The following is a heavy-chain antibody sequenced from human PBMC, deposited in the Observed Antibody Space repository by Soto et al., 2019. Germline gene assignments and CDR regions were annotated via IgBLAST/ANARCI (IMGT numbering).Heavy chain of an antibody. CDR3: ARDLGGWPDY. Sequence: ASVKVSCKASGYTFNKYAMQWVRQAPGQRLEWMGWINAGNGNTHYAQKLQGRVTMTRDTSASTAYMELSSLRSEDTAVYYCARDLGGWPDYWGQGTLVTVSS. D-gene: IGHD2-15*01. V-gene: IGHV1-3*01. CDR1: GYTFNKYA. J-gene: IGHJ4*02. CDR2: INAGNGNT.